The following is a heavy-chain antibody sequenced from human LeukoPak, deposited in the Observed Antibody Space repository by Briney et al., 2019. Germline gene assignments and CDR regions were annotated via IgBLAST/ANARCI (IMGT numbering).Heavy chain of an antibody. CDR2: IYPGDSDT. J-gene: IGHJ4*02. CDR3: ARRDGVIYHIDY. V-gene: IGHV5-51*03. CDR1: AYSFTSYW. Sequence: PRESLKISWKGSAYSFTSYWTGWVRQMPGEGLEWMGIIYPGDSDTRYSPSFQGQVTISADKSIRTAYLQWSSLKASDTAMYYCARRDGVIYHIDYWGQGTPVTVSS. D-gene: IGHD2-8*01.